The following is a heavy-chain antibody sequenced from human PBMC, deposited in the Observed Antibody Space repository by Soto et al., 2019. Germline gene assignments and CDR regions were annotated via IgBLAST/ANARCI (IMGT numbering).Heavy chain of an antibody. D-gene: IGHD1-26*01. CDR2: ISGSGGST. J-gene: IGHJ6*02. CDR3: AKAWSYARSRGYYYYGMDV. CDR1: GFTFSSYA. V-gene: IGHV3-23*01. Sequence: GGSLRLSCAASGFTFSSYAMSWVRQAPGKGLEWVSAISGSGGSTYYADSVKGRFTISRDNSKNTLYLQMNSLRAEDTAVYYCAKAWSYARSRGYYYYGMDVWGQGTTVTVSS.